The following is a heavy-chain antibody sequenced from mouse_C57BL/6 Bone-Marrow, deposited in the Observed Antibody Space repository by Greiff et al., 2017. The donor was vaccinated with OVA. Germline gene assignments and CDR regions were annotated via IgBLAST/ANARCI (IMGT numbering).Heavy chain of an antibody. CDR1: GYTFTNYW. CDR2: IYPGGGYT. V-gene: IGHV1-63*01. CDR3: ARWCYYGSSDWYFDV. D-gene: IGHD1-1*01. Sequence: QVQLQQSGAELVRPGTSVKMSCKASGYTFTNYWIGWAKQRPGHGLEWIGDIYPGGGYTNYNEKFKGKATLTADKSSSTAYMQFSSLTSEDSAIYYCARWCYYGSSDWYFDVWGTGTTVTVSS. J-gene: IGHJ1*03.